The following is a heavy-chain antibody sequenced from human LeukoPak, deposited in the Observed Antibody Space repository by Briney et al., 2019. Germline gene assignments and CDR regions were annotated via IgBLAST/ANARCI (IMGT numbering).Heavy chain of an antibody. CDR2: IWYDGSDK. J-gene: IGHJ4*02. V-gene: IGHV3-33*01. CDR1: GFTFSSYV. Sequence: GGSPRLSCAASGFTFSSYVMHWVRQAPGKGLEWAAYIWYDGSDKYYAGSVKGRFTISRDNSKNTLYLEMNSLRAEDTAVYYCVRDRTTVTTRHFDYWGQGTLVTVSS. D-gene: IGHD4-17*01. CDR3: VRDRTTVTTRHFDY.